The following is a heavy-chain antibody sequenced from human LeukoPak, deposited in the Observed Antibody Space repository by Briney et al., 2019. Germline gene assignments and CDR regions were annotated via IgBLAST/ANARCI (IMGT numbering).Heavy chain of an antibody. Sequence: GGSLRLSCAASGFTFDDYAMHWVRQAPGKGLEWVALISWEGHTTYYADSVRGRFTISRDDSKNSLYLQMNSLRTEDTAFYYCTRDTDYGSATNYFDSWGQGTLVSVSS. CDR3: TRDTDYGSATNYFDS. CDR2: ISWEGHTT. D-gene: IGHD3-10*01. CDR1: GFTFDDYA. V-gene: IGHV3-43*01. J-gene: IGHJ4*02.